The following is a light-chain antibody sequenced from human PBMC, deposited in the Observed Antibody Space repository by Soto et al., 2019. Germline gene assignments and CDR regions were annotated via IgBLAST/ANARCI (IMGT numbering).Light chain of an antibody. CDR2: DAS. J-gene: IGKJ5*01. CDR3: QQYNNGPPIT. V-gene: IGKV3-15*01. CDR1: QSVRSK. Sequence: EIVLTQSPNTLSVSSGERATLSCSTSQSVRSKLAWYQQKPGQAPRLLIYDASTRATGIPARFSGSGSGTEFTLTISSLQSEDFAVYYCQQYNNGPPITFGQGTRLE.